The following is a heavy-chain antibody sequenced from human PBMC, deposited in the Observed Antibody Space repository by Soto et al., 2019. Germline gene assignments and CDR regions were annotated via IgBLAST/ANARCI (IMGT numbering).Heavy chain of an antibody. CDR1: SGSISSSNW. D-gene: IGHD3-10*01. CDR2: IYHSGST. V-gene: IGHV4-4*02. CDR3: AREDYYGSGSYFYYMDV. J-gene: IGHJ6*03. Sequence: SETLSLTCAVSSGSISSSNWWSWVRQPPGKGLEWIGEIYHSGSTNYNPSLKSRVTISVDKSKNQFPLKLSSVTAADTAVYYCAREDYYGSGSYFYYMDVWGKGTTVTVSS.